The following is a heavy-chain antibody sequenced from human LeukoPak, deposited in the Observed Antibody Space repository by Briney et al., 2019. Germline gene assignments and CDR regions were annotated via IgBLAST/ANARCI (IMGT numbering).Heavy chain of an antibody. V-gene: IGHV1-69*05. J-gene: IGHJ4*02. Sequence: ASVKVSCKASGGTFTSYAISWVRQAPGQGLEWMGRIIPIFGTANYAQKFQGRLTITTDESTSTAYMELSSLRSEDTAVYYCLVPTTVTTGLREYWGQGTLVTVSS. CDR3: LVPTTVTTGLREY. CDR1: GGTFTSYA. D-gene: IGHD4-17*01. CDR2: IIPIFGTA.